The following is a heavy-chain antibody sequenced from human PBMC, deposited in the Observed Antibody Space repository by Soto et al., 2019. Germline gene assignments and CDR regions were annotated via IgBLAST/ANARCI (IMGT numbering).Heavy chain of an antibody. J-gene: IGHJ4*02. CDR2: ISYDGSNK. CDR1: GFTFSSYG. D-gene: IGHD2-2*01. CDR3: AKVAEAMPDY. V-gene: IGHV3-30*18. Sequence: QVQLVESGGGVVQPGRSLRLSCAASGFTFSSYGMHWVRQALGKGLEWVAVISYDGSNKYYADSVKGRFTISRDNSKNTLYLQMNSLRAEDTAVYYCAKVAEAMPDYWGQGTLVTVSS.